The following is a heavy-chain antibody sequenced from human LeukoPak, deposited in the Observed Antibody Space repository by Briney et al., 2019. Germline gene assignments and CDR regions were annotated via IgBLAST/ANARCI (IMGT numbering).Heavy chain of an antibody. D-gene: IGHD3-22*01. CDR2: INPSGGST. V-gene: IGHV1-46*01. Sequence: ASVKVSCKASGYTFTSYYMHWVRQAPGQGLEWMGIINPSGGSTSYAQKFQGRVTMTRDTSTSTVYMELSSLRSEDTAVYYCARGVHRRYYDSGSYFSDWGQGTLVTVSS. CDR3: ARGVHRRYYDSGSYFSD. J-gene: IGHJ4*02. CDR1: GYTFTSYY.